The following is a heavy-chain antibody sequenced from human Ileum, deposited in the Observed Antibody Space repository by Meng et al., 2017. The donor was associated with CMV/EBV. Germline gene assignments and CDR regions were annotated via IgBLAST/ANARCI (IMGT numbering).Heavy chain of an antibody. V-gene: IGHV1-24*01. D-gene: IGHD4-17*01. CDR2: FDPEDGEI. Sequence: QVQLVLSGAWVKKPGAPVEGSCKVSGFTLTELSMHWVRQAPGKGLEWIGGFDPEDGEIIYAQKFQGRVTMTEDTSADTAYMELSSLRSEDTAVYYCATDSYGDYALDYWGQGTLVTVSS. J-gene: IGHJ4*02. CDR3: ATDSYGDYALDY. CDR1: GFTLTELS.